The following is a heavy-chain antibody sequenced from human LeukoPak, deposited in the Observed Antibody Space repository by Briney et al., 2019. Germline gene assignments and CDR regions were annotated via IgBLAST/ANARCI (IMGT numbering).Heavy chain of an antibody. Sequence: SETLSLTCTVSGGSISSGGYYWSWIRQHPGKGLEWIGYIYYSGSTYYNPSLKSRVTISVDTSKNQFSLKLSSVTAADTAVYYCARRPDQYFHQWGQGTLVTVSS. D-gene: IGHD1-14*01. CDR2: IYYSGST. J-gene: IGHJ1*01. V-gene: IGHV4-31*03. CDR1: GGSISSGGYY. CDR3: ARRPDQYFHQ.